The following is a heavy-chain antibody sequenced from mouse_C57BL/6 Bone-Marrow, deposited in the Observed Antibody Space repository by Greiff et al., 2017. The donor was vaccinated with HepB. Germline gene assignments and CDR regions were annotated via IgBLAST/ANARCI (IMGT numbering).Heavy chain of an antibody. CDR3: ARDDFYYFDY. Sequence: EVMLVESGGGLVQPGGSLKLSCAASGFTFSDYYMYWFRQTPEKRLEWVAYISNGGGSTYYPDTVKGRFTISRDNAKNTLYLQMSRLKSEDTAMYYCARDDFYYFDYWGQGTTLTVSS. J-gene: IGHJ2*01. V-gene: IGHV5-12*01. CDR1: GFTFSDYY. CDR2: ISNGGGST. D-gene: IGHD2-4*01.